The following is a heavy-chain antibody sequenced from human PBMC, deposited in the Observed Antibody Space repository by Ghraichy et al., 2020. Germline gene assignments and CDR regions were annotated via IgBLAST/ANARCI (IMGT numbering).Heavy chain of an antibody. CDR2: TSHDGSTK. CDR3: AKHTSPDWYFGL. CDR1: GFTFSSYG. Sequence: GGSLRLSCAASGFTFSSYGMHWVRPAPGKGLEWVAVTSHDGSTKYYADSVKGRFTISRDNSNNTLYLQMNSLSSEDTAVYYCAKHTSPDWYFGLWGRGTLVTV. J-gene: IGHJ2*01. V-gene: IGHV3-30*18.